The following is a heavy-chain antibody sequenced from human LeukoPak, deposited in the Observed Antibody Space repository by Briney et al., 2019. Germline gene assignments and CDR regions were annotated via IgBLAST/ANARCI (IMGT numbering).Heavy chain of an antibody. D-gene: IGHD4-11*01. CDR3: ARGNPSYDDSNLVDY. CDR2: IYTSGST. CDR1: GGSISSGSYY. J-gene: IGHJ4*02. Sequence: PSETLSLTCTVSGGSISSGSYYWSWLRQPAGKGLELIGRIYTSGSTNYNPSLKSRVTISVDTSKNQFSLKLSSMTSADTAVYYIARGNPSYDDSNLVDYWGEGSLVTVSS. V-gene: IGHV4-61*02.